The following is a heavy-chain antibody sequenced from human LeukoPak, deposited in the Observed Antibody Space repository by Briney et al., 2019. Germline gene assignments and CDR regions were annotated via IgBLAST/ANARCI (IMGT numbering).Heavy chain of an antibody. J-gene: IGHJ4*02. Sequence: PGGSLRLSCAASGFTFSSYSMTWVRQAPGKGLEWVSSISSSSSYIYYADSVKGRFTISRDNAKNSLYLQMNSLRAEDTAVYYCAREWNYDSSGTFDYWGQGTLVTVSS. CDR3: AREWNYDSSGTFDY. V-gene: IGHV3-21*01. D-gene: IGHD3-22*01. CDR1: GFTFSSYS. CDR2: ISSSSSYI.